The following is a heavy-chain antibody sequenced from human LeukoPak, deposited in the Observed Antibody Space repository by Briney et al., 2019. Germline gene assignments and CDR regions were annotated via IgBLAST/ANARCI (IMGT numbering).Heavy chain of an antibody. D-gene: IGHD3-22*01. J-gene: IGHJ2*01. CDR1: GGSISSSNW. CDR2: IYHSGST. Sequence: SGTLSLTCAVSGGSISSSNWWSWVRQPPGKGLEWIGEIYHSGSTNYNPFLKSRVTISVDKSKNQFSLKLSSVTAADTAVYYCARRYYDSSGYYIADWYFDLWGCGTLVTVSS. CDR3: ARRYYDSSGYYIADWYFDL. V-gene: IGHV4-4*02.